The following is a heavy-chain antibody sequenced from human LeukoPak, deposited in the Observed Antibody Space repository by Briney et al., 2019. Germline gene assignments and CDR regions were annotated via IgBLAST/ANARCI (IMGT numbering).Heavy chain of an antibody. CDR1: GYTFTGYY. Sequence: GASVKVSCKTSGYTFTGYYMHWVRQAPGQGLEWMGWMNPNSGDTNYAQKFQDRVTMTRDTSISTAYMDLSRLISDDTAVYYCARGYCSGGSCHVFDYWGQGTLVTVSS. V-gene: IGHV1-2*02. CDR3: ARGYCSGGSCHVFDY. CDR2: MNPNSGDT. J-gene: IGHJ4*02. D-gene: IGHD2-15*01.